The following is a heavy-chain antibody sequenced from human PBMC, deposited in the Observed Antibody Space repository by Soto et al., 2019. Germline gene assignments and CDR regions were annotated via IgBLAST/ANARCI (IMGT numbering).Heavy chain of an antibody. V-gene: IGHV4-61*03. CDR1: GGSVSSGSYF. Sequence: SETLSLTCTVAGGSVSSGSYFWYWIRQPPGKGLEWIGYIYYTGSTTYNPYLKSRVTISVDTSKNHFSLRLSSVTAADTAVYYCARASDPSSSWPSLDYWGQGTLVTVSS. J-gene: IGHJ4*02. D-gene: IGHD6-13*01. CDR2: IYYTGST. CDR3: ARASDPSSSWPSLDY.